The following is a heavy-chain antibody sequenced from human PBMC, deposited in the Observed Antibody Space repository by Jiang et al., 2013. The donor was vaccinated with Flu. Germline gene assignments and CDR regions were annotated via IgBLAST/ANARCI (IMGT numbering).Heavy chain of an antibody. CDR2: INPNSGGT. V-gene: IGHV1-2*04. J-gene: IGHJ6*02. CDR3: ARERIAAAGGVYGMDA. D-gene: IGHD6-13*01. Sequence: EWMGWINPNSGGTNYAQKFQGWVTMTRDTSISTAYMELSRLRSDDTAVYYCARERIAAAGGVYGMDAWGQGTTVTVSS.